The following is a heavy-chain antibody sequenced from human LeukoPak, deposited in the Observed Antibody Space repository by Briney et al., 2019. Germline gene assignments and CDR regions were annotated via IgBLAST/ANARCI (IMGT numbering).Heavy chain of an antibody. CDR1: GYSISSGYY. D-gene: IGHD3-22*01. V-gene: IGHV4-38-2*02. CDR2: IYHSGST. CDR3: ARGTYYYDSSGRHYFDY. Sequence: SETLSLTCTVSGYSISSGYYWGWIRQPPGKGLEWIGSIYHSGSTYYNPSLKSRVTISVDTSKNQFSLKLSSVTAADTTIYYCARGTYYYDSSGRHYFDYWGQGTLVTVSS. J-gene: IGHJ4*02.